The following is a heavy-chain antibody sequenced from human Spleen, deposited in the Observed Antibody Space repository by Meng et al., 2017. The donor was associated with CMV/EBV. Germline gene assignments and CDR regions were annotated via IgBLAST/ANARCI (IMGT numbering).Heavy chain of an antibody. V-gene: IGHV4-39*01. CDR1: GGSISSSSYY. CDR3: ARQAYYDFTKNFDY. CDR2: IYYSGST. D-gene: IGHD3-22*01. J-gene: IGHJ4*02. Sequence: SETLSLTCTVSGGSISSSSYYWGWIRQPPGKELEWIGSIYYSGSTYYNPSLKSRFTISVDTSKNQFSPKLSSVTAADTAVYYCARQAYYDFTKNFDYWGLGTLVTVSS.